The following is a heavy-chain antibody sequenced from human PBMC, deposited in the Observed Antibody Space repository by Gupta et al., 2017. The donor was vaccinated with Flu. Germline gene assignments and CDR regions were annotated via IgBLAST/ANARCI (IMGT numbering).Heavy chain of an antibody. J-gene: IGHJ4*02. CDR1: GGPLRDFY. D-gene: IGHD1-1*01. Sequence: QVQLQQWGAGLLKPSETLSLTCAVYGGPLRDFYWSWIRQSPGKGLEWIGEISYSGSTRYNPSLGCRVTISIDRSKNQFSLRMTSVTAADTAVYYCARQTWNDHYWGQGTLVSVSS. CDR2: ISYSGST. CDR3: ARQTWNDHY. V-gene: IGHV4-34*01.